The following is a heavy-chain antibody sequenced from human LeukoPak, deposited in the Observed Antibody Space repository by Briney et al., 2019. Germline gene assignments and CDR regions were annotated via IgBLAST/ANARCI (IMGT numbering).Heavy chain of an antibody. D-gene: IGHD1-20*01. Sequence: GGSLRLSCAASGFTVSNNCMSWVRQAPGKGLEWVSVIYSGGSTYYADSVKGRFTISRDNSKNTLHLQMNSLRAEDTAVYYCARVTVTGAHFDYWGQGTLVTVSS. CDR3: ARVTVTGAHFDY. CDR2: IYSGGST. CDR1: GFTVSNNC. J-gene: IGHJ4*02. V-gene: IGHV3-66*02.